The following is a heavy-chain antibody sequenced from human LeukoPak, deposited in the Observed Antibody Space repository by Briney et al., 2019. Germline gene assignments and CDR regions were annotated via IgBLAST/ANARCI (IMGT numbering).Heavy chain of an antibody. CDR1: GDSVSSNSAA. J-gene: IGHJ3*02. CDR2: TYYRSKWYN. CDR3: ARDRWLVTPVGDASDI. D-gene: IGHD4-23*01. Sequence: SQTLSLTCAISGDSVSSNSAAWNWIRQSPSRGLEWLGRTYYRSKWYNDYAVSVKSRITINPDTSKNQFSLQLNSVTPEDTAVYYCARDRWLVTPVGDASDIWGQGTMVTVSS. V-gene: IGHV6-1*01.